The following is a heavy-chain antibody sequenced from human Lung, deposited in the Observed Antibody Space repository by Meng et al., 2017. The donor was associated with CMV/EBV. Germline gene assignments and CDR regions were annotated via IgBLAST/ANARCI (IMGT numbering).Heavy chain of an antibody. V-gene: IGHV3-7*01. CDR1: GFTFTNYW. J-gene: IGHJ4*02. CDR3: AREYWGHEY. Sequence: GXXKIACATSGFTFTNYWMTRVRQAPGKGLEWVANIKEDGSVKHYGDSVKGRFTMYRDKARNSVYLQMNGLRAEDTAVYYCAREYWGHEYLGQGTLVTVSS. D-gene: IGHD2-8*02. CDR2: IKEDGSVK.